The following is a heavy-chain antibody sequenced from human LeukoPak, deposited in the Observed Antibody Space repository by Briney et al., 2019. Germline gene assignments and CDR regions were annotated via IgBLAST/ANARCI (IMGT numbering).Heavy chain of an antibody. Sequence: ASVKVSCKASGEMFINFGITWVRQAPGQGLEWMGWISAYKGNTNYAQKVQGRVTMTTDTSTSTAYMELRSLTSDDTAVYYCARRLTLGFGELLSPRYFDYWGQGTLVTVSS. V-gene: IGHV1-18*01. CDR2: ISAYKGNT. D-gene: IGHD3-10*01. J-gene: IGHJ4*02. CDR1: GEMFINFG. CDR3: ARRLTLGFGELLSPRYFDY.